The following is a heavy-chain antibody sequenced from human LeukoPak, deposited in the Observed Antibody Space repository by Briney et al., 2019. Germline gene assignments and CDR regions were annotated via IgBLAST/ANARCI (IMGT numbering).Heavy chain of an antibody. CDR3: AKPREQWLVLTYFFDF. Sequence: PGGSLRLSCAASAFTFISYAMRWVLQAPAKRLEWGSASSGSGGSTYYADSVKGRFTISRDNSKNTLYLQMNSLRAEHTAVYYCAKPREQWLVLTYFFDFWGQGTLVTVSS. CDR2: SSGSGGST. J-gene: IGHJ4*02. CDR1: AFTFISYA. V-gene: IGHV3-23*01. D-gene: IGHD6-19*01.